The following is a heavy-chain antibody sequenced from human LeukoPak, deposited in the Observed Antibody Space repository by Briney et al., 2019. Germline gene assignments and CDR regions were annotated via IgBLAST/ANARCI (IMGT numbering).Heavy chain of an antibody. CDR3: ASWAGNTQSDSWSGPFDY. D-gene: IGHD3-3*01. CDR2: ISPEGSDK. Sequence: GGSLRLSCAASGFSFSGYWMRWVRQAPGKGLEWVANISPEGSDKYYKDSVKGRFTVSRDNAKNSLYLQMSSLRVEDTAVYYCASWAGNTQSDSWSGPFDYWGQGSLVTVSS. CDR1: GFSFSGYW. V-gene: IGHV3-7*01. J-gene: IGHJ4*02.